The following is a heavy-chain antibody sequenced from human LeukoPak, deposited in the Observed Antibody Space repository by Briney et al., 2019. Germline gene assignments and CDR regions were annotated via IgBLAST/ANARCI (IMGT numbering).Heavy chain of an antibody. V-gene: IGHV3-23*01. Sequence: GGSLRLSCAASGFTFTTYAMSWVRQASGKGLEWVSGISGSGGSTYYADSVKGRFTISRDYSKNTLYLQMNSLRAEDTAVYYCAKDAGVDIVVAPAHGMDVWGQGTTVTVSS. D-gene: IGHD2-2*01. J-gene: IGHJ6*02. CDR1: GFTFTTYA. CDR3: AKDAGVDIVVAPAHGMDV. CDR2: ISGSGGST.